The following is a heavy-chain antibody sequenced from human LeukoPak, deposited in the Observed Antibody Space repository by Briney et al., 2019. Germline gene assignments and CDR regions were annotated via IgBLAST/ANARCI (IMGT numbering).Heavy chain of an antibody. V-gene: IGHV1-2*02. CDR2: INPYSGGT. J-gene: IGHJ4*02. CDR3: ARPVRATIPDY. Sequence: ASVKVSCKASGYTFTGYYMHWVRQAPGQGLEWMGWINPYSGGTNYAQKFQGGVTMTRDTSISTAYMELSRLRSDDTAVYYCARPVRATIPDYWGQGTLVTVSS. D-gene: IGHD5-12*01. CDR1: GYTFTGYY.